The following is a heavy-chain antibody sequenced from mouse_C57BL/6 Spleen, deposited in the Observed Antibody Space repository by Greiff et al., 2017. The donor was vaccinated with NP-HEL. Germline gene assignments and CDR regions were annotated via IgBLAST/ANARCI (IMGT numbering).Heavy chain of an antibody. CDR2: ISSGSSTI. Sequence: EVQRVESGGGLVKPGGSLKLSCAASGFTFSDSGMHWVRQAPEKGLEWVAYISSGSSTIYYADTVKGRFTISRDNAKNTLFLQMTSLRSEDTVMYYCARPDMDGSWYFDVWGTGTTVTVSS. CDR3: ARPDMDGSWYFDV. CDR1: GFTFSDSG. V-gene: IGHV5-17*01. D-gene: IGHD1-1*02. J-gene: IGHJ1*03.